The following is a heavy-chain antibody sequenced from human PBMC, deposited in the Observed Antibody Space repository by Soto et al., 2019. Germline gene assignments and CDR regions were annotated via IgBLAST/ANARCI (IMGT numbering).Heavy chain of an antibody. J-gene: IGHJ6*02. D-gene: IGHD3-10*01. Sequence: PGGSLRLSCAASGFTFSNAWMNWVRQAPGKGLEWVGRIKSKTDGGTTDYAAPVKGRFTISRDDSKNTLYLQMNSLKTEDTAVYYCTPNTPPGLLWFGESGYYYGMDVWGQGTTVTVSS. V-gene: IGHV3-15*07. CDR1: GFTFSNAW. CDR3: TPNTPPGLLWFGESGYYYGMDV. CDR2: IKSKTDGGTT.